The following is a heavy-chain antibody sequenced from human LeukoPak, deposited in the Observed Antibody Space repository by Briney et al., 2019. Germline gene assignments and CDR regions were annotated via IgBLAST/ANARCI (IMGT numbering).Heavy chain of an antibody. V-gene: IGHV3-9*02. D-gene: IGHD5-12*01. J-gene: IGHJ4*02. Sequence: GRSLRLSCAASGFTSDDYAMHWVRQAPGKGLEWVSGISWNSGSIGYADSVKGRFTISRDNAKNSLYLQMNSLRAEDTALYYCAKDMAVATSGPFDYWGQGTLVTVSS. CDR1: GFTSDDYA. CDR3: AKDMAVATSGPFDY. CDR2: ISWNSGSI.